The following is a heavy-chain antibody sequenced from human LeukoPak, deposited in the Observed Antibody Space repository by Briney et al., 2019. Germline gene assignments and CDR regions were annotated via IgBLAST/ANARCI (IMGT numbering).Heavy chain of an antibody. V-gene: IGHV1-2*02. CDR1: GYTFTGYY. D-gene: IGHD6-13*01. CDR2: INPNSGGT. Sequence: ASVKVSCKASGYTFTGYYMHWVRQAPGQGLEWMGWINPNSGGTNYAQKFQGRVTMTRDTSISTAYMELSRLRSDDTAVYYCARLSAGPIVYYYYMDVWGKGTTVTVSS. J-gene: IGHJ6*03. CDR3: ARLSAGPIVYYYYMDV.